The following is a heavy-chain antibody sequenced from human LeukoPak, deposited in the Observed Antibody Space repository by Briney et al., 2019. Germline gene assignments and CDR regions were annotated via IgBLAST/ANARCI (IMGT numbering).Heavy chain of an antibody. V-gene: IGHV3-30-3*01. Sequence: RSLRLSCAASGFTFSSYAMHWVRQAPGKGLEWVAVISYDGSNKYYADSVKGRFTISRDNSKNTLYLQMNSLRAEDTAVYYCARVDGYNFVFDYWGQGTLVTVSS. D-gene: IGHD5-24*01. CDR1: GFTFSSYA. CDR3: ARVDGYNFVFDY. CDR2: ISYDGSNK. J-gene: IGHJ4*02.